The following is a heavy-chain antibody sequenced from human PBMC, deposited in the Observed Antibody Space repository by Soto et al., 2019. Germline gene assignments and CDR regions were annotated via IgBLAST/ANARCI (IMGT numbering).Heavy chain of an antibody. CDR1: GGSISSSSYY. CDR3: AVVAYDAFDV. Sequence: PSETLSLTCTVSGGSISSSSYYWGWIRHPPGKGLEWIGSIYYSGSTYYNPSLKSRVTISVDTSKNQFSLKLSSVTAADTAVYYCAVVAYDAFDVWGQGTMVTVSS. CDR2: IYYSGST. D-gene: IGHD2-15*01. V-gene: IGHV4-39*01. J-gene: IGHJ3*01.